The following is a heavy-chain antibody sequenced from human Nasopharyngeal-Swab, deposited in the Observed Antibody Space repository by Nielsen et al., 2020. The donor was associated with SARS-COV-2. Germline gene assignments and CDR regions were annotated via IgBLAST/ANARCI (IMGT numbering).Heavy chain of an antibody. J-gene: IGHJ5*02. V-gene: IGHV3-11*01. CDR2: ISSSGSTI. Sequence: WIRQPPGKGLEWVSYISSSGSTIYYADSVKGRFTISRDNAKNSLYLQMNSLKTEDTAVYYCTTDYYDWGFFDPWGQGTLVTVSS. CDR3: TTDYYDWGFFDP. D-gene: IGHD3-16*01.